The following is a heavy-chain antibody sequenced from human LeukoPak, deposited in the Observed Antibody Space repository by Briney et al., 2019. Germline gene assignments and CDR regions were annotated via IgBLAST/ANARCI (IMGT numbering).Heavy chain of an antibody. Sequence: GASVKVSCKASGYTFTGYYMYWVRQAPGQGLEWMGWINPNSGGTKYAQKFQGRVTMTRDTSISTAYMEVSRLRSDDTAVYYCARLESSGYYVYWGQGTLVTVSS. V-gene: IGHV1-2*02. CDR2: INPNSGGT. D-gene: IGHD3-22*01. CDR3: ARLESSGYYVY. CDR1: GYTFTGYY. J-gene: IGHJ4*02.